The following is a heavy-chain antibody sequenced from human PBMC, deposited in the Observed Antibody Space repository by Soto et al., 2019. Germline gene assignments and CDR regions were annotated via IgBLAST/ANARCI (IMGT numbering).Heavy chain of an antibody. J-gene: IGHJ6*02. V-gene: IGHV3-33*01. CDR3: AREVLVRGIKYHGMDV. CDR2: IWYDGSNK. D-gene: IGHD3-10*01. Sequence: QVQLVESGGGVVQPGRSLSLSCAASGFTFSSYGIHWVRQAPVKWLQRVAVIWYDGSNKYYADSVKGRFTISRDNSKNTLYLQMNSLRAEDTAVYYCAREVLVRGIKYHGMDVWGQGTTVTVSS. CDR1: GFTFSSYG.